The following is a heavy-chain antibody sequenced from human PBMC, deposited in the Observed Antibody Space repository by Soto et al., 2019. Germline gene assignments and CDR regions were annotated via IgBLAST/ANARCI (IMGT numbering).Heavy chain of an antibody. CDR1: GYTLTELS. J-gene: IGHJ6*02. D-gene: IGHD2-15*01. CDR3: ARVKDPYYYYGMDV. CDR2: FDPEDGET. V-gene: IGHV1-24*01. Sequence: ASVKVSCKVSGYTLTELSMHRVRQAPGKGLEWMGGFDPEDGETIYAQKFQGRVTMTRDTSTSTAYMELSSLRSEDTAVYYCARVKDPYYYYGMDVWGQGTTVTVSS.